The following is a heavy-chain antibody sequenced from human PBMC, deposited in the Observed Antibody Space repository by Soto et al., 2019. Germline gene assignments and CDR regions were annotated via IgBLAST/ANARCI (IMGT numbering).Heavy chain of an antibody. V-gene: IGHV1-69*13. Sequence: ASVKVSCKASGGTFSSYAISWVRQAPGQGLEWMGGIIPIFGTANYAQKFQGRVTITADESTSTAYMELSSLRSEDTAVYYCARGGLLDYDSSGYYWAFDIWGQGTMVTVSS. CDR3: ARGGLLDYDSSGYYWAFDI. D-gene: IGHD3-22*01. J-gene: IGHJ3*02. CDR1: GGTFSSYA. CDR2: IIPIFGTA.